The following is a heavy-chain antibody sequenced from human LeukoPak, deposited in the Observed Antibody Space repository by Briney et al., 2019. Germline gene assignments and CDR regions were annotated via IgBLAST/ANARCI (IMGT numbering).Heavy chain of an antibody. D-gene: IGHD3-3*02. CDR2: ISSSGSTT. Sequence: GGSLRLSCAASGFTFSSYEMNWVRQAPGKGLEWVSYISSSGSTTYYADSVKGRFTISRDNAKNSLYLQMNSLRAEDTAVYYCARRLPIFGVPPDYWGQGTLVTVSS. CDR1: GFTFSSYE. J-gene: IGHJ4*02. V-gene: IGHV3-48*03. CDR3: ARRLPIFGVPPDY.